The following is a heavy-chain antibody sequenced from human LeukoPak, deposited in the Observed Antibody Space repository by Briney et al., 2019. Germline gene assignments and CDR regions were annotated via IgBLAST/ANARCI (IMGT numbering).Heavy chain of an antibody. CDR3: AKGAGGGYGPSSYHFDY. V-gene: IGHV3-23*01. CDR1: GFTFSSYA. CDR2: INGSGGST. Sequence: GGSLRLSCAASGFTFSSYAMSWVRQAPGKGLEWVSDINGSGGSTYYADSVKGRFTISRDNSKKTLYLQMNSLRAEDTAVYYCAKGAGGGYGPSSYHFDYWGQGTLVTVSS. J-gene: IGHJ4*02. D-gene: IGHD5-12*01.